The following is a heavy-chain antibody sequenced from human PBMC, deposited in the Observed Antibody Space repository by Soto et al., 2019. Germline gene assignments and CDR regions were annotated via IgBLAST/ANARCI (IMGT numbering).Heavy chain of an antibody. Sequence: SETLSLTCTVSGGSISSYYWSWIRRPPGKGLEWIGYIYNSGSTHSNPSLQSRVTISVDTSKNQFSLKLSSVTAADTGIYYCARARVTMVREVIKYNMDVWGQGTTVTVSS. V-gene: IGHV4-59*01. J-gene: IGHJ6*02. D-gene: IGHD3-10*01. CDR1: GGSISSYY. CDR2: IYNSGST. CDR3: ARARVTMVREVIKYNMDV.